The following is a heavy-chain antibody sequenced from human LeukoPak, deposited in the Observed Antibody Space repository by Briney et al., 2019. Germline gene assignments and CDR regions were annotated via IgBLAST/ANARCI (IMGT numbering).Heavy chain of an antibody. CDR1: GYTFIAYY. Sequence: EASVKVSCKASGYTFIAYYMHWVRQAPGHGLEWMGWVNPASGGTNYAQKFGGRVTMTRDTSISTAYMELTALTSDDTAVYYCAGQKDPRPIDYWGQGTLVTVSS. V-gene: IGHV1-2*02. J-gene: IGHJ4*02. CDR3: AGQKDPRPIDY. CDR2: VNPASGGT.